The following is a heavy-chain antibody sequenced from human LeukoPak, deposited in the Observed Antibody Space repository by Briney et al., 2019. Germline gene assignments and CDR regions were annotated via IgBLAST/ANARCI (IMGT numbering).Heavy chain of an antibody. Sequence: SGTLSLTCGVSGGSIITTNWWTWVRQPPGKGLEWIGEVHLDGRTNYNPSLESRLTISVDLSENHISLRLTSVTAADTAVYYCAREGGFYRPLDYSGQGTLVTVSS. D-gene: IGHD3-3*01. CDR1: GGSIITTNW. V-gene: IGHV4-4*02. CDR2: VHLDGRT. CDR3: AREGGFYRPLDY. J-gene: IGHJ4*02.